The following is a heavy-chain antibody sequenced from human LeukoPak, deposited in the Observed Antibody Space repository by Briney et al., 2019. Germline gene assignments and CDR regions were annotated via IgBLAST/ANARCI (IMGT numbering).Heavy chain of an antibody. CDR1: GSTFAIYW. CDR3: ARLSTRLLDH. CDR2: IYPGDSDT. Sequence: GESLKISCQGSGSTFAIYWIGWVRQLPGKGLEWMGIIYPGDSDTKYSPSFQGQVTMSVDKSINTAYLQWDSLRASDTAMYYCARLSTRLLDHWGQGTRVTVSS. V-gene: IGHV5-51*01. J-gene: IGHJ4*02. D-gene: IGHD3-3*01.